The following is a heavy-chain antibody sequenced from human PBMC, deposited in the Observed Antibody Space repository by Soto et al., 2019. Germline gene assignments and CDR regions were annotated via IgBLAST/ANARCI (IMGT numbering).Heavy chain of an antibody. V-gene: IGHV3-30*18. Sequence: GGSLRLSCAASGFTFSSYGMHWVRQAPGKGLEWVAVISYDGSNKYYADSVKGRFTISRDNSKNTLYLQMNSLRAEDTAVYYCAKASEYDSRFVPIPQNVDYWGQGTLVTVSS. D-gene: IGHD3-22*01. J-gene: IGHJ4*02. CDR1: GFTFSSYG. CDR2: ISYDGSNK. CDR3: AKASEYDSRFVPIPQNVDY.